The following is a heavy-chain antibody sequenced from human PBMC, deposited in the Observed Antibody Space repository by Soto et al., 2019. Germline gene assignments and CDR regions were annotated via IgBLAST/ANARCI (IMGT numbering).Heavy chain of an antibody. CDR2: IYPNSGGT. CDR3: ARAMSIGGDPMDV. Sequence: QVHLVQSGAEVRGPGASVKVSCKASGYTFTDDYIHWVRQAPGQGLEWRGWIYPNSGGTTYAQKFQGRVTLTRDTSISPAYMELSSLRSDDTAMYYFARAMSIGGDPMDVWCQGNTVTVSS. V-gene: IGHV1-2*02. J-gene: IGHJ6*02. D-gene: IGHD2-21*01. CDR1: GYTFTDDY.